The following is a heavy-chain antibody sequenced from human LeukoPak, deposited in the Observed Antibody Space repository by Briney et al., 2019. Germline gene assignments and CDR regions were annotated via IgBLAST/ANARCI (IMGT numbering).Heavy chain of an antibody. D-gene: IGHD2-2*02. Sequence: GGSLTLSCAASRFTFDDNAMHWVRQVPGKGLEWVSLISGDGNTIHYADSVKGRFTISRDNSKNSLYLQMNSLRAEDTALYYCAKGTRGQLIYSWFDPWGQGTLVTVSS. CDR2: ISGDGNTI. V-gene: IGHV3-43D*03. CDR3: AKGTRGQLIYSWFDP. J-gene: IGHJ5*02. CDR1: RFTFDDNA.